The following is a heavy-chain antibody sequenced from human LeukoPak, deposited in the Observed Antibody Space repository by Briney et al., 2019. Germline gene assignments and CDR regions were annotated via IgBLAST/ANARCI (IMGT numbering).Heavy chain of an antibody. CDR2: ISSSDSTI. Sequence: GGALRLPCAASGFPLRSYEKNWVPQAPGEGGGGVFYISSSDSTIYYADSVKGRFTISRDNAKNSLYLQMNSLRAEDTAVYYCARLGLEMVVDYWGQGTLVTVSS. J-gene: IGHJ4*02. CDR3: ARLGLEMVVDY. D-gene: IGHD2-8*01. V-gene: IGHV3-48*03. CDR1: GFPLRSYE.